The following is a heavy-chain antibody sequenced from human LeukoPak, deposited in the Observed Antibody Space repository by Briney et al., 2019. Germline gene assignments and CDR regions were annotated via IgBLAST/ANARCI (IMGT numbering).Heavy chain of an antibody. Sequence: GGSLRLSCAASGFTFSNYGMHWVRQAPGKGLEWLAIMWYDGSIKYYADSAKGRFTISRDNSKNTVFPQMNSLRAEDTAVYYCARGRDGYNYYYYYYMDVWGKGTTVTVSS. D-gene: IGHD5-24*01. J-gene: IGHJ6*03. V-gene: IGHV3-33*02. CDR1: GFTFSNYG. CDR3: ARGRDGYNYYYYYYMDV. CDR2: MWYDGSIK.